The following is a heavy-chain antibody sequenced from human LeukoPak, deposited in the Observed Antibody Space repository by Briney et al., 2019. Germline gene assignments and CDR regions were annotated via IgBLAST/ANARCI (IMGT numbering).Heavy chain of an antibody. D-gene: IGHD6-13*01. CDR2: MNPNSGNT. Sequence: ASVKVSCKASGYTFTSYDINWVRQATGQGLEWMGWMNPNSGNTGYAQKFQGRVTITRNTSISTAYMELSSLRSEDTAVYYCARGVSWQQLVDNWFDPWGQGTLVTVSS. CDR1: GYTFTSYD. CDR3: ARGVSWQQLVDNWFDP. J-gene: IGHJ5*02. V-gene: IGHV1-8*03.